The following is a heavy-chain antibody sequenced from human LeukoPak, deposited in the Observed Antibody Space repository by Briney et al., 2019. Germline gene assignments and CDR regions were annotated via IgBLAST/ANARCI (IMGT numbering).Heavy chain of an antibody. CDR2: INHSGST. D-gene: IGHD2-15*01. J-gene: IGHJ4*02. V-gene: IGHV4-34*01. CDR1: GGSFSGYY. Sequence: PSETLSLTCAVYGGSFSGYYWSWIRQPPGKGLEWIGEINHSGSTNYNPCLKSRVTISVDMSKNQFSLKLSSVTAADTAVYYCARGCSGGSCYPAHFDYWGQGTLVTVSS. CDR3: ARGCSGGSCYPAHFDY.